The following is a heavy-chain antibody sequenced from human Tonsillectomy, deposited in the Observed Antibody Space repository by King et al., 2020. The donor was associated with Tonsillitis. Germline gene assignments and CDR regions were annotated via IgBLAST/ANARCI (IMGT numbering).Heavy chain of an antibody. CDR1: GYSFTSYW. Sequence: QLVQSGAEVKKPGESLKISCKGSGYSFTSYWIGWVRQMPGKGLEWMGIIYPGDSDTIYSPSFQGQVTISADKSIRTADLQWSSLKASDTAMYYCARSAYDISGYYGYYFDYWGQGPLVTVSS. V-gene: IGHV5-51*01. D-gene: IGHD3-22*01. CDR2: IYPGDSDT. J-gene: IGHJ4*02. CDR3: ARSAYDISGYYGYYFDY.